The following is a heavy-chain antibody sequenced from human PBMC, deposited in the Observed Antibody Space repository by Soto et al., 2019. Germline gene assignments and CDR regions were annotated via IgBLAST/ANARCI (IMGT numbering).Heavy chain of an antibody. CDR1: GFTFSSYG. D-gene: IGHD5-18*01. Sequence: GGSLRLSCAASGFTFSSYGMHWVRQAPGKGLEWVAVISYDGSNKYYADSVKGRFTISRDNSKNTLYLQMNSLRAEDTAVYYCAKDSSGYSYGTFDCWGQGTLVTVSS. CDR2: ISYDGSNK. CDR3: AKDSSGYSYGTFDC. J-gene: IGHJ4*02. V-gene: IGHV3-30*18.